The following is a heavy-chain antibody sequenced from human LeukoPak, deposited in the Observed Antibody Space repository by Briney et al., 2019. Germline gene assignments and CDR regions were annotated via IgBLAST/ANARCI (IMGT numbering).Heavy chain of an antibody. CDR2: IYHTGST. V-gene: IGHV4-4*02. CDR3: ARGLVTTGRSSFDN. J-gene: IGHJ4*02. CDR1: DDSISSTNW. Sequence: SRTLSLTCAVSDDSISSTNWWHWVRQPPGKGLEWIGEIYHTGSTNNNPSLTSRVTISVDKSKNQFSLKLSSVTAADTAVYYCARGLVTTGRSSFDNWGQGTLVTVSS. D-gene: IGHD4-17*01.